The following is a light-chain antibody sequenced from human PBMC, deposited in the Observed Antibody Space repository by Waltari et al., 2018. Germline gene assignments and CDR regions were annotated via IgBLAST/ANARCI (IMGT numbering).Light chain of an antibody. CDR3: QQYDGEVVT. V-gene: IGKV3-20*01. Sequence: ELVLTQSPGTLSLTPGERATLSCRASQSFTSISLSWYQQKLGQAPRLLIYGTSSRATGTPDRFSGSGSGTDFTLTISRLEPEDVAVYYCQQYDGEVVTFGGGTKVEI. J-gene: IGKJ4*01. CDR1: QSFTSIS. CDR2: GTS.